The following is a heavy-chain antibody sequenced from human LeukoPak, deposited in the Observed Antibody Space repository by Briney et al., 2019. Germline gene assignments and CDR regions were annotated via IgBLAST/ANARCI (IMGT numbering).Heavy chain of an antibody. CDR3: ARNGWVGRRGYFDY. Sequence: GGSLRLSCAASGFTVSSNYMSWVRQAPGKGLEWVSVIYSGGSTYYADSVKGRFTISRDNSKNTLYLQMNSLRAEDTAVYYCARNGWVGRRGYFDYWGQGPLVTVSS. CDR2: IYSGGST. CDR1: GFTVSSNY. J-gene: IGHJ4*02. V-gene: IGHV3-66*01. D-gene: IGHD1-1*01.